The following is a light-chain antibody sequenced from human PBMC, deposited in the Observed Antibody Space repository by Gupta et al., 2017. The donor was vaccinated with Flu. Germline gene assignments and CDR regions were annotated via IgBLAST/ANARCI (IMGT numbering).Light chain of an antibody. V-gene: IGKV1-16*01. CDR3: QQDNSYPKT. CDR2: KAF. Sequence: DIQMTQSPSSLSASVGDRVTITCRARQDISNFLAWFQQKPGKAPKSLIYKAFDLQSGVPSRFNGSESGTEFTLTISSLQPEDSATYYCQQDNSYPKTFGQGTKVEIK. J-gene: IGKJ1*01. CDR1: QDISNF.